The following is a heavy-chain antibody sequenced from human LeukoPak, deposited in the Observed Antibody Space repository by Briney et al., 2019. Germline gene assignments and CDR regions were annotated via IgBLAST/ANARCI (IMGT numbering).Heavy chain of an antibody. Sequence: GGSLRLSCTTSGFTFSSYVMCWVRQAPGKGLEWVSAITGSGGSTYYADSVKGRFTISRDNSKKTLYMQMNSLRAEDTAVYYCAKDQPRAYFDSWGQGTLVTVSS. V-gene: IGHV3-23*01. CDR2: ITGSGGST. CDR3: AKDQPRAYFDS. J-gene: IGHJ4*02. D-gene: IGHD2-2*01. CDR1: GFTFSSYV.